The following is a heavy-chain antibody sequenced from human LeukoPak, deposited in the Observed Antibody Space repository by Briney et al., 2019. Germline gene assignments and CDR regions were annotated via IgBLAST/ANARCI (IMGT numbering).Heavy chain of an antibody. D-gene: IGHD2/OR15-2a*01. V-gene: IGHV3-30*04. J-gene: IGHJ4*02. CDR1: GFTFSSYA. CDR2: ISYDGSNK. Sequence: GRSLRLSCAASGFTFSSYAMHWVRQAPGKGLEWVAVISYDGSNKYYADSVKGRFTITRDNSKNTLYLQINSLRAEDTAVYYCARASMVLYYFDYWGQGTLVTVSS. CDR3: ARASMVLYYFDY.